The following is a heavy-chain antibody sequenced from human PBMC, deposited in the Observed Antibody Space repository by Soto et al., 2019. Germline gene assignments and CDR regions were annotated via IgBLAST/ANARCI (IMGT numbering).Heavy chain of an antibody. V-gene: IGHV3-33*01. CDR1: GFTFSSYG. J-gene: IGHJ1*01. D-gene: IGHD6-6*01. CDR3: ARDPHIGSSSLVPVDFQH. Sequence: QVQLVESGGGVVQPGRSLRLSCAASGFTFSSYGMHWVRQAPGKGLEWVAVIWYDGSNKYYADSVKGRFTISRDNSKNTLYLQMNSLRAEDTAVYYCARDPHIGSSSLVPVDFQHWGQGTLVTVSS. CDR2: IWYDGSNK.